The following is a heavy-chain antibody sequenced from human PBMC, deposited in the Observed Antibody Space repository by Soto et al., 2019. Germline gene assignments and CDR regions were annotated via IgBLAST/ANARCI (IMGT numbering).Heavy chain of an antibody. D-gene: IGHD3-16*01. CDR1: GYTFTSYG. CDR3: AREGVRPYYYYGMDV. J-gene: IGHJ6*02. Sequence: QVQLVQSGAEVKKPGASVKVSCKTSGYTFTSYGISWVRQAPGQGLEWMGWISAYNGNTNYAQKLHDRVTMTTDTSTTTAYMELRSLRSDDTAVYYCAREGVRPYYYYGMDVWGQGTTVTVSS. CDR2: ISAYNGNT. V-gene: IGHV1-18*01.